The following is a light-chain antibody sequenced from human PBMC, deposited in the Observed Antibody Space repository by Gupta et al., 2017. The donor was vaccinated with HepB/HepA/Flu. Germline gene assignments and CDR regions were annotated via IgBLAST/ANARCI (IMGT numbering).Light chain of an antibody. CDR2: FTS. CDR3: QQSYKTPAT. Sequence: DIQMTQSPSSLSASVGDRVTITCRSSQSISTYLNWYHQRAGKAPKLLISFTSTLQSGVPSRFSGSGSGTDFTLTISSLQPEDIGIYYCQQSYKTPATFGGETKVEIK. V-gene: IGKV1-39*01. CDR1: QSISTY. J-gene: IGKJ4*01.